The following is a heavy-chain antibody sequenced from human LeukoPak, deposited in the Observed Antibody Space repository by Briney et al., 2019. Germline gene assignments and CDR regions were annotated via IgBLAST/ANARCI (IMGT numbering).Heavy chain of an antibody. D-gene: IGHD3-22*01. CDR1: GGSISSYY. CDR2: MYTSGST. CDR3: ARGRSSGYYDSSGFNGADAFDI. J-gene: IGHJ3*02. Sequence: SETLSLTCTVSGGSISSYYWSWIRQPAGKGLEWIGRMYTSGSTNYNPSLKSRVTMSVDTSKNQFSLKLSSVTAADTAVYYCARGRSSGYYDSSGFNGADAFDIWGQGTMVTVSS. V-gene: IGHV4-4*07.